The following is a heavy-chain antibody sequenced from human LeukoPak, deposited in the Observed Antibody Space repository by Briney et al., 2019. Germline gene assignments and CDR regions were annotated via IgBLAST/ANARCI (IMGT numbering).Heavy chain of an antibody. V-gene: IGHV3-66*02. CDR1: GFTVSNNY. CDR2: IYNDGSA. Sequence: GGSLRLSCAASGFTVSNNYMSWVRQAPGKGLEWVSVIYNDGSASYADSVKGRFTISRDNSKNTLYLQMNSLRAEDTAVYYCASGRVGAADYWGQGTLVTVSS. D-gene: IGHD1-26*01. J-gene: IGHJ4*02. CDR3: ASGRVGAADY.